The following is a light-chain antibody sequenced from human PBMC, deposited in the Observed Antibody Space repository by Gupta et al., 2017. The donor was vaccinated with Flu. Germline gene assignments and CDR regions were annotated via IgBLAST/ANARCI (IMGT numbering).Light chain of an antibody. CDR2: DAS. Sequence: EIVLTQSPATLSLSPGERATLSCRASQSVSSYLAVYQQKPGQAPRLLIYDASSRATGIPARFSGSGSGTDFTLTISSLEPEDFAVYYCQQRSNWPPGYTFGQGTKLEIK. V-gene: IGKV3-11*01. J-gene: IGKJ2*01. CDR3: QQRSNWPPGYT. CDR1: QSVSSY.